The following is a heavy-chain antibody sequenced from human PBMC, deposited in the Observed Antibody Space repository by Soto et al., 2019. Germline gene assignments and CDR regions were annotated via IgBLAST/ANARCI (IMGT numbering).Heavy chain of an antibody. D-gene: IGHD1-1*01. CDR1: GYTFTSYD. V-gene: IGHV1-8*01. J-gene: IGHJ4*02. Sequence: ASVKVSCKASGYTFTSYDIYWVRQATGRGREWMGWMNPNTGNSGYAQKFQGRVAMTSDTSISTAHMELSSLRSEDTAVYYCARRAETNGWNGFGADKYYFDFWGQGTLVTV. CDR3: ARRAETNGWNGFGADKYYFDF. CDR2: MNPNTGNS.